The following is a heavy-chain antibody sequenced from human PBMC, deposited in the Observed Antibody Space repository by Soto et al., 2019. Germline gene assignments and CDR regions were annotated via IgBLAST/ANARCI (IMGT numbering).Heavy chain of an antibody. J-gene: IGHJ4*02. CDR1: GFTFSNYG. D-gene: IGHD3-22*01. V-gene: IGHV3-30*18. CDR2: ISTDGSNK. CDR3: AKAQLPVYYYNSRGPSEC. Sequence: WGSRRLSCGASGFTFSNYGMHWVRQDPGKGLEWVAFISTDGSNKNYADSVKGRFSISRDNSENTLSLQLNSLRAEDTAVYFCAKAQLPVYYYNSRGPSECWGKGTLVSVSS.